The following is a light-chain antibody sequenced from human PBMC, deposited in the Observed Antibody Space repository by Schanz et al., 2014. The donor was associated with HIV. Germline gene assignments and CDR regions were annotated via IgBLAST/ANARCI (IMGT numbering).Light chain of an antibody. Sequence: QSALTQPASVSGSPGQSITISCTGTSSDIGNYNLVSWFQHHPGEAPKIMIFEVRKRPSGVSGRFSGSKSGNTASLTISGLQADDEADYYCSSYTTSHTFVFGTGTKLTVL. CDR1: SSDIGNYNL. V-gene: IGLV2-14*02. CDR3: SSYTTSHTFV. CDR2: EVR. J-gene: IGLJ1*01.